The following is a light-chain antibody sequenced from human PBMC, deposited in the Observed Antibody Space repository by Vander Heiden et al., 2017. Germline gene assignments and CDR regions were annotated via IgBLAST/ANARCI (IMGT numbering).Light chain of an antibody. Sequence: QSALTQPPSASASPGQSATISCTGTSSDVGGYNYVSWYQQHPGKAPQLMIYEVSKRPSGVPDRFSGSKSGNTASLTVSGLQAEDEADYYCSSYAGSNTYVVFGGGTKLTVL. J-gene: IGLJ2*01. CDR3: SSYAGSNTYVV. CDR2: EVS. V-gene: IGLV2-8*01. CDR1: SSDVGGYNY.